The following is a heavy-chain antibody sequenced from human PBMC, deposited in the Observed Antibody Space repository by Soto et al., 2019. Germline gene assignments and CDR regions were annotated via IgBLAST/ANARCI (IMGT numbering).Heavy chain of an antibody. CDR3: ARDRVLPGATPHWFDT. CDR2: IIPIFGTT. Sequence: QVQLVQSGAEVRKPGSSVKVSCKASGGTFSSYIISWVRQAPGQGLEWMGEIIPIFGTTNYAQKFQGRVTVTADDSKRTAYMELSSLRSEETAVYYCARDRVLPGATPHWFDTWGQGTVVTVSS. V-gene: IGHV1-69*01. D-gene: IGHD2-2*01. CDR1: GGTFSSYI. J-gene: IGHJ5*02.